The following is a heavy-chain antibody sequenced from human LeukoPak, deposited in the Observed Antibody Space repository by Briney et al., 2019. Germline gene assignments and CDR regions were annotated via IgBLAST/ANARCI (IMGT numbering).Heavy chain of an antibody. J-gene: IGHJ6*03. D-gene: IGHD2-2*01. CDR1: GFTFSDYY. Sequence: TGGSLRLSCAASGFTFSDYYMSWIRQAPGKGLEWVSYISSSGSTIYYADSVKGRFTISRDNAKNSLYLQMNSLRAEDTAVYYCARIRCSSTGCYVGVSYYYMDVWGKGTTVTVS. CDR2: ISSSGSTI. CDR3: ARIRCSSTGCYVGVSYYYMDV. V-gene: IGHV3-11*01.